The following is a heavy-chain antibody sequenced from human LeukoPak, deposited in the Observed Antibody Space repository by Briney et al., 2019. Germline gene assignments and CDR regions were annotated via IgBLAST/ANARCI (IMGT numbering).Heavy chain of an antibody. CDR3: ARDSAGNDY. CDR2: IKQDGSEK. D-gene: IGHD6-13*01. J-gene: IGHJ4*02. Sequence: GGSLRLTCAASGFTFSTYWMSWVRQAPGKGLEWVANIKQDGSEKYYVDSVKGRFTISRDNAKNSLYLQMNSLRAEDTAMYYCARDSAGNDYWGQGTLVIVSS. V-gene: IGHV3-7*01. CDR1: GFTFSTYW.